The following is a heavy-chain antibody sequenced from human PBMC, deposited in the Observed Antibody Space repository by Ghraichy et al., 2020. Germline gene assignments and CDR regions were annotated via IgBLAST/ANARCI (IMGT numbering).Heavy chain of an antibody. CDR3: ARANFYGTNSRGAFEI. D-gene: IGHD4/OR15-4a*01. CDR2: ISYSGNT. J-gene: IGHJ3*02. CDR1: GGSITNYY. V-gene: IGHV4-59*01. Sequence: SETLSLTCTVSGGSITNYYWSWIRQAPGKGLEWIGYISYSGNTHYNPSLQSRITISIDTSKNQFSLKLNSATAADTAVYYCARANFYGTNSRGAFEIWGQGTMVTVSS.